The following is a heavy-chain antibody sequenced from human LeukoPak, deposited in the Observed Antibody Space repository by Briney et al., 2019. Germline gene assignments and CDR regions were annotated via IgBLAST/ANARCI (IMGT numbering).Heavy chain of an antibody. J-gene: IGHJ4*02. Sequence: GGSLRLSCTASGFTFGDYAMSWVRQAPGKGLEWVGFIRSKAYGGTTEYAASVKGRFTISRDDSKGIAYLQMNSLKTEDTAVYYCTRENGGYCSSTSCPWGLYYYDSSGFYDYWGQGTLVTVSS. V-gene: IGHV3-49*04. CDR2: IRSKAYGGTT. CDR3: TRENGGYCSSTSCPWGLYYYDSSGFYDY. CDR1: GFTFGDYA. D-gene: IGHD2-2*01.